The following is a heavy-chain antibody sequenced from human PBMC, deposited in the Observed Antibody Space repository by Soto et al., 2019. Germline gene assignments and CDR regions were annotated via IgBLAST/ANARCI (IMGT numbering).Heavy chain of an antibody. CDR2: ISDGGRFT. D-gene: IGHD1-26*01. V-gene: IGHV3-23*01. J-gene: IGHJ4*01. CDR1: GFTFSSSA. Sequence: GGSLRLSCAVSGFTFSSSAMNWVRQAPGKGLEWVSAISDGGRFTYYTDSVKGRFTVSRDDSKNTLYLQMNSLRAEDTAIYYCAKSGPTNFFDFWGHGTLVTVSS. CDR3: AKSGPTNFFDF.